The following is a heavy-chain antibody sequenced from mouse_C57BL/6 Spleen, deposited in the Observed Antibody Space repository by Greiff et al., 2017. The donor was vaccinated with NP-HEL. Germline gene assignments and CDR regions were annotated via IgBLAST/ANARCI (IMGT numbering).Heavy chain of an antibody. D-gene: IGHD2-2*01. CDR1: GYTFTSYW. CDR3: ARMMVTTYYYAMDY. J-gene: IGHJ4*01. V-gene: IGHV1-72*01. CDR2: IDPNSGGT. Sequence: VQLQQSGAELVKPGASVKLSCKASGYTFTSYWMHWVKQRPGRGLEWIGRIDPNSGGTKYNEKFKSKATLTVDKPSSTAYMQLSSLTSEDSAVYYCARMMVTTYYYAMDYWGQGTSVTVSS.